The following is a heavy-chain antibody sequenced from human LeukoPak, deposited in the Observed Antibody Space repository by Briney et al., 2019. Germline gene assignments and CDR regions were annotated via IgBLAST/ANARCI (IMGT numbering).Heavy chain of an antibody. CDR1: GGSISSYY. CDR3: ARDRPPGLTAS. D-gene: IGHD1-14*01. V-gene: IGHV4-59*01. Sequence: SETLSLTCTVSGGSISSYYWSWIRQPPGLGLEWIGDIHYSGNTKYNPSLRSRVTISVDTSKNQFSLKLNSVTAADTAVYYCARDRPPGLTASWGQGILVTVSS. CDR2: IHYSGNT. J-gene: IGHJ4*02.